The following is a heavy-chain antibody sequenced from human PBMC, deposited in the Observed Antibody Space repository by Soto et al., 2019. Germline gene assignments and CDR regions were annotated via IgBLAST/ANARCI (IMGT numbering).Heavy chain of an antibody. J-gene: IGHJ4*02. V-gene: IGHV1-3*01. CDR1: GYSFTGYA. CDR2: INGNNRNT. D-gene: IGHD3-3*02. CDR3: SCDNHFLDKLLTSYFDF. Sequence: ASVKVSCKASGYSFTGYAMHWVRRAAGQGIEGMGWINGNNRNTKYSPQFYHRVTFTRDTSANTGYMELRGLKPEDTAVYFCSCDNHFLDKLLTSYFDFWGQGTQVTVSS.